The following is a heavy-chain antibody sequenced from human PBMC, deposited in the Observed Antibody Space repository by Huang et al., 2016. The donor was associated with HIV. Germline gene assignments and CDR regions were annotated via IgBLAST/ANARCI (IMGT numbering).Heavy chain of an antibody. V-gene: IGHV4-34*01. CDR3: ARERMMSWLDDHDAFDI. D-gene: IGHD1-1*01. CDR1: GGSFSGYY. J-gene: IGHJ3*02. Sequence: QVQLQQWGAGLLKPSETLSLTCAVYGGSFSGYYWSGIRQSPGKGLEWIGEINHSGSTNYNPSLKSRLTISVDTSKNQFSLKLSSVTAADTAVYYCARERMMSWLDDHDAFDIWGQGTMVTVSS. CDR2: INHSGST.